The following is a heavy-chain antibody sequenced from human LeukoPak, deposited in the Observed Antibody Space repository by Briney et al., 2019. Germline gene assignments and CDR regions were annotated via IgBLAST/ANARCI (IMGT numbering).Heavy chain of an antibody. CDR1: GYTFTTYY. J-gene: IGHJ1*01. D-gene: IGHD3-22*01. Sequence: ASVTDSCKPLGYTFTTYYIHWVRQAPGQRLDWIGIISPSGGSTSYAQKFQGRVTMTRDTSTSTVYMELSSLRSEDTAVYYCARQSDRSGYSDMYFQHWGQGTLVSVSS. V-gene: IGHV1-46*01. CDR3: ARQSDRSGYSDMYFQH. CDR2: ISPSGGST.